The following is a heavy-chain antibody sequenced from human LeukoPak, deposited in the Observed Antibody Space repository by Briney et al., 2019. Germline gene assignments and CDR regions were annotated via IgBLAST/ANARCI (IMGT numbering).Heavy chain of an antibody. CDR1: GFTFSDYY. CDR3: ARGYHDMDV. V-gene: IGHV3-11*06. J-gene: IGHJ6*02. Sequence: GGSLRLSCAASGFTFSDYYMNWIRQAPGKGLEWLSYISDTSSHTNYADSVKGRFTVSRGNAKNSLYLQMNSLRAEDTAVYFCARGYHDMDVWGQGTTVTVSS. CDR2: ISDTSSHT.